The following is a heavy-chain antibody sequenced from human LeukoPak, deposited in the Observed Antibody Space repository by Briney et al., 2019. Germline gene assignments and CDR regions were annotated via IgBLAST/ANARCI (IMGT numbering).Heavy chain of an antibody. CDR3: AKGRTRFGDCDY. Sequence: GGSLRLSCAASGFTFSSYAMSWVRQAPGKGLEWVSAISGSGTGTYYADSVKGRFTISRDNSKNTLYLQMNSLRAEDTAVYYCAKGRTRFGDCDYWGQGTLVTVSS. V-gene: IGHV3-23*01. CDR2: ISGSGTGT. D-gene: IGHD3-10*01. CDR1: GFTFSSYA. J-gene: IGHJ4*02.